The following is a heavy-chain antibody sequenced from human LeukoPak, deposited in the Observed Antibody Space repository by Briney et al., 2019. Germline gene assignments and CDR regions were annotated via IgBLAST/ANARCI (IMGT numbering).Heavy chain of an antibody. CDR3: ARLRLVTLDL. D-gene: IGHD2-21*02. V-gene: IGHV4-34*01. J-gene: IGHJ4*02. CDR1: GGSFSGYY. CDR2: INHSGST. Sequence: SETLSLTCAVYGGSFSGYYWSWIRQPPGKGLEWIGEINHSGSTNYNPSLKSRVTISVDTSKTQFSLKLSSVTAADTAVYYCARLRLVTLDLWGQGTLVTVSS.